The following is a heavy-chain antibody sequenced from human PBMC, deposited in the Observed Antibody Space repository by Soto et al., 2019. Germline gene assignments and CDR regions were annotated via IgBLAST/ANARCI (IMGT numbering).Heavy chain of an antibody. CDR3: AREAV. CDR1: GFTCSGYW. CDR2: IKQEGSEQ. V-gene: IGHV3-7*05. Sequence: EVQLVESGGGLVQPGGSLRLSCAASGFTCSGYWMSWVRQAPGKGLEWVANIKQEGSEQFYVDSVKGRFTISRDNAKNSLDLQMNSLRAEDTAVYYCAREAVWGQGTTVTVSS. J-gene: IGHJ6*02.